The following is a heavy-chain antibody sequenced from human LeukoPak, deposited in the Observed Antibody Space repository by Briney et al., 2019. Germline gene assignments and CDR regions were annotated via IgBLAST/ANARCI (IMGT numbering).Heavy chain of an antibody. J-gene: IGHJ4*02. D-gene: IGHD2-2*01. CDR1: GFTFSSYA. CDR3: ENAGQLSLAHWY. V-gene: IGHV3-23*01. CDR2: ISGSGGST. Sequence: GGSLRLSCAASGFTFSSYAMSWVRQAPGNGLEWVSAISGSGGSTYYADSVKGRFTISKNNSKNTLYLQMNSLRAENTAVYYCENAGQLSLAHWYWGQGTLVTVSS.